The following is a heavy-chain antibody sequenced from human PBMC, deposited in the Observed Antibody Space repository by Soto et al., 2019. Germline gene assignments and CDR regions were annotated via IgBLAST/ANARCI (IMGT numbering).Heavy chain of an antibody. CDR1: GFTFSDYY. Sequence: GGSLRLSCAASGFTFSDYYMTWIRQAPGKGLEWISYISSSGSGIYYPDSVKGRFTISRDNAKKSLYLQVNSLRAEDTAVYYCARAYSDAFDIWGQGTMVTVSS. CDR3: ARAYSDAFDI. V-gene: IGHV3-11*01. D-gene: IGHD2-15*01. CDR2: ISSSGSGI. J-gene: IGHJ3*02.